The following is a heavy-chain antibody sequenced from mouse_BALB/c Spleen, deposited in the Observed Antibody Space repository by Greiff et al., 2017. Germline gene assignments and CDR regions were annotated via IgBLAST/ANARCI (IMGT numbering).Heavy chain of an antibody. CDR1: GFTFSSYT. D-gene: IGHD2-14*01. J-gene: IGHJ4*01. CDR3: ARRGYDSPYYYAMDY. V-gene: IGHV5-12-2*01. Sequence: EVQRVESGGGLVQPGGSLKLSCAASGFTFSSYTMSWVRQTPEKRLEWVAYISNGGGSTYYPDTVKGRFTISRDNAKNTLYLQMSSLKSEDTAMYYCARRGYDSPYYYAMDYWGQGTSVTVSS. CDR2: ISNGGGST.